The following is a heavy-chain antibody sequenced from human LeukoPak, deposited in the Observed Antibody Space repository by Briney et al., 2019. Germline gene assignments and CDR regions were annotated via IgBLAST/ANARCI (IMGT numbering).Heavy chain of an antibody. D-gene: IGHD7-27*01. Sequence: GGSLRPSCAASGFKFSTYGIHWVRQAPGKGLEWVGIIWYDGSNKIYAESVKGRFAISRDNSKNTLYLQMNSLRAEDTAVYYCARDRSWGSQCYFDYWGQGTLVTVSS. V-gene: IGHV3-33*01. CDR3: ARDRSWGSQCYFDY. J-gene: IGHJ4*02. CDR1: GFKFSTYG. CDR2: IWYDGSNK.